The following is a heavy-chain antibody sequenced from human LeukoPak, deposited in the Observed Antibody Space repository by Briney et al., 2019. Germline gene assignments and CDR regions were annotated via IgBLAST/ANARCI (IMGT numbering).Heavy chain of an antibody. Sequence: PGGSLRLSCAASGFTFSSYSMNWVRQAPGKGLEWVSYISSSSSTIYYADSVKGRFTISRDNAKNSLYLQMNSLRAEDTAVYHCARDPGVPAFDPWGQGTLVTVSS. J-gene: IGHJ5*02. CDR2: ISSSSSTI. CDR3: ARDPGVPAFDP. D-gene: IGHD2-2*01. V-gene: IGHV3-48*01. CDR1: GFTFSSYS.